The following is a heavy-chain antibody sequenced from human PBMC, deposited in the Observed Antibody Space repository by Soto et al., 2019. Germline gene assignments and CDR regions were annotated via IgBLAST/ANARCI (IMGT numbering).Heavy chain of an antibody. V-gene: IGHV3-48*03. D-gene: IGHD5-12*01. Sequence: PGGYLRLFCEASGFIFTSYEMNWVRQAPGKGLEWVSYISSSGSTIYYADSVKGRFTISRDNAKNSLYLQMNSLRAEDTAVYYCARTRVFRDGYNYDYWGQGT. CDR3: ARTRVFRDGYNYDY. CDR2: ISSSGSTI. J-gene: IGHJ4*02. CDR1: GFIFTSYE.